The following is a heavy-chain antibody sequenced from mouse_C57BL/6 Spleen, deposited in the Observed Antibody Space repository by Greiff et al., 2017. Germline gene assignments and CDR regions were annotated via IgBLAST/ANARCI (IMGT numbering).Heavy chain of an antibody. CDR2: IRNKANNHAT. CDR3: TKLLNYGSSYWYFDV. CDR1: GFTFSDAW. V-gene: IGHV6-6*01. Sequence: EVKLQESGGGLVQPGGSMKLSCAASGFTFSDAWMDWVRQSPEKGLEWVAEIRNKANNHATYYAESVKGRFTISRDDSKSSVYLQMNSLRAEDTGIYYCTKLLNYGSSYWYFDVWGTGTTVTVSS. D-gene: IGHD1-1*01. J-gene: IGHJ1*03.